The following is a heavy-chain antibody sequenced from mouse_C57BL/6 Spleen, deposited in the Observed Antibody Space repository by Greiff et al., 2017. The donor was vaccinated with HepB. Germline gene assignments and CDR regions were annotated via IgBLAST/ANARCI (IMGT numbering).Heavy chain of an antibody. D-gene: IGHD2-4*01. CDR3: AGRGVYDYDGVDY. CDR2: IYPGSGST. V-gene: IGHV1-55*01. Sequence: QVQLQQPGAELVKPGASVKMSCKASGYTFTSYWITWVKQRPGQGLEWIGDIYPGSGSTNYNEKFKSKATLTVDESSSTAYMQLSSLTSEDSAVYYCAGRGVYDYDGVDYWGKGTTLTVAS. CDR1: GYTFTSYW. J-gene: IGHJ2*01.